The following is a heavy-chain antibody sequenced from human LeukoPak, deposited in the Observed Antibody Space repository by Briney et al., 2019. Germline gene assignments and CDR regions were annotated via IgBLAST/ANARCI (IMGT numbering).Heavy chain of an antibody. CDR2: IYYSGST. CDR3: ARENYYDSSPHDY. J-gene: IGHJ4*02. V-gene: IGHV4-39*01. CDR1: GGSISSGSYY. D-gene: IGHD3-22*01. Sequence: PSETLSLTCTVSGGSISSGSYYWSWIRQPPGKGLEWIGSIYYSGSTYYNPSLKSRVTISVDTSKNQFSLKLSSVTAADTAVYYCARENYYDSSPHDYWGQGTLVTVSS.